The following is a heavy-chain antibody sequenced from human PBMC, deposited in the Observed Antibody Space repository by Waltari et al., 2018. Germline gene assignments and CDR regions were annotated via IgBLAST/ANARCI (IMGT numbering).Heavy chain of an antibody. CDR2: INHSPNG. V-gene: IGHV4-34*01. Sequence: QVHLQQWGAGLLRPSETLSLICGVYGGSLRGYYWGWIRQPPGKGLEWIGEINHSPNGNYNPSLRSRVHMSIDTSQNQFSLQLTSVTAADTGVYYCVRLEDCTGPGGNCYSGAPFAVDVWGQGTTVTVPS. CDR3: VRLEDCTGPGGNCYSGAPFAVDV. D-gene: IGHD2-8*02. CDR1: GGSLRGYY. J-gene: IGHJ6*02.